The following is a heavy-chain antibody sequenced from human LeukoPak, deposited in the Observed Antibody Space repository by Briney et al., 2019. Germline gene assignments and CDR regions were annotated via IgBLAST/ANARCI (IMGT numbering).Heavy chain of an antibody. D-gene: IGHD3-3*01. CDR3: ARGHYDFWSGSFDY. V-gene: IGHV4-39*01. J-gene: IGHJ4*02. Sequence: PETLSLTCTVSGGSISSSSYYWGWIRQPPGKGLEWIGSIYYSGSTYYNPSLKSRVTISVDTSKNQFSLKLSSVTAADTAVYYCARGHYDFWSGSFDYWGQGTLVTVSS. CDR2: IYYSGST. CDR1: GGSISSSSYY.